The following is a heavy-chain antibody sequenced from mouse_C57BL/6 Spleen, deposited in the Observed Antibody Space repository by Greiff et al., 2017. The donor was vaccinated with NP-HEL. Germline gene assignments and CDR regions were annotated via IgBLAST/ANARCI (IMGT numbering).Heavy chain of an antibody. Sequence: DVKLQESGPGLAKPSQTLSLTCSVTGYSITSDYWNWIRKFPGNKLEYMGYISYSGSTYYNPSLKSRISITRDTSKNQYYLQLNSVTTEDTATDYCARGDYYGSSYWYFDVWGTGTTVTVSS. J-gene: IGHJ1*03. V-gene: IGHV3-8*01. CDR3: ARGDYYGSSYWYFDV. CDR2: ISYSGST. D-gene: IGHD1-1*01. CDR1: GYSITSDY.